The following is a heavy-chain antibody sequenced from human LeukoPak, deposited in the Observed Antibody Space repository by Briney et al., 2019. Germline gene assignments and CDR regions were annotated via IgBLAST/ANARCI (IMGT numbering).Heavy chain of an antibody. CDR2: VHYGGNT. V-gene: IGHV4-28*01. J-gene: IGHJ4*02. Sequence: PSETLTLTCVVSGNFISSTSWWGWIRQPPGKGLEWIGYVHYGGNTHYNPSLKSRVTMSVDTSKSHFSLKLSSVTAVDTALYYCVRYDSTWGYFDYWGQGMSVTVSS. D-gene: IGHD6-13*01. CDR1: GNFISSTSW. CDR3: VRYDSTWGYFDY.